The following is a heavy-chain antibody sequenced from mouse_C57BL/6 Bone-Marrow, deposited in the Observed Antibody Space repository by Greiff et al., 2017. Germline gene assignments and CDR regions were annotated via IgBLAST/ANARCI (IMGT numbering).Heavy chain of an antibody. CDR1: GYAFSSSW. D-gene: IGHD1-1*01. CDR2: IYPGDGDT. CDR3: ARRDYLYYYGPNWYFDV. J-gene: IGHJ1*03. Sequence: QVQLQQSGPELVKPGASVKISCKASGYAFSSSWMNWVKQRPGQGLEWIGRIYPGDGDTNYNGKFKGKDTLTADKSSSTAYMQLSSLTSEDSAVYFCARRDYLYYYGPNWYFDVWGTGTTVTVSS. V-gene: IGHV1-82*01.